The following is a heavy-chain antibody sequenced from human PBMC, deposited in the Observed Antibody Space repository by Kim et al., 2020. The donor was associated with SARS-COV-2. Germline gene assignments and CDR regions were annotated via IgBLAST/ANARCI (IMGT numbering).Heavy chain of an antibody. V-gene: IGHV3-23*01. CDR1: GFTLTNYA. D-gene: IGHD2-2*01. CDR3: AKDRREGVSTAEV. Sequence: GGSLRLSCAASGFTLTNYAMTWVRQAPGKGLEWVSIISGSGGSTYYADSVKGRFTISRDNSKNTLYLQMNSLRAEDPAVYYCAKDRREGVSTAEVWGQGTLVTVSS. J-gene: IGHJ4*02. CDR2: ISGSGGST.